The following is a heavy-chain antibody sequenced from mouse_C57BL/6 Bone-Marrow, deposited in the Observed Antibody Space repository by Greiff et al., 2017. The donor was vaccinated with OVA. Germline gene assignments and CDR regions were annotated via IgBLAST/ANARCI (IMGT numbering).Heavy chain of an antibody. CDR2: IWRGGST. V-gene: IGHV2-5*01. CDR3: AKKDDGYYAWFAY. CDR1: GFSLTSYG. Sequence: VQGVESGPGLVQPSQSLSITCTVSGFSLTSYGVHWVRQSPGKGLEWLGVIWRGGSTDYNAAFMSRLSITKDNSKSQVFFKMNSLQADDTAIYYCAKKDDGYYAWFAYWGQGTLVTVSA. D-gene: IGHD2-3*01. J-gene: IGHJ3*01.